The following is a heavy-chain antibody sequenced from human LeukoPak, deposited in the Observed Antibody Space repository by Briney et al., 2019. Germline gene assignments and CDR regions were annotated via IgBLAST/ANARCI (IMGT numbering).Heavy chain of an antibody. CDR3: ARDLRRVPATPTLYYYYGMDV. Sequence: ASVKVSCKASGYTFTSYYMHWVRQAPGQGLEWMGIINPSGGSTSYAQKFQGRVTMTRDTPTSTVYMELSSLRSEDTAVYYCARDLRRVPATPTLYYYYGMDVWGQGTTVTVSS. J-gene: IGHJ6*02. V-gene: IGHV1-46*01. D-gene: IGHD2-2*01. CDR1: GYTFTSYY. CDR2: INPSGGST.